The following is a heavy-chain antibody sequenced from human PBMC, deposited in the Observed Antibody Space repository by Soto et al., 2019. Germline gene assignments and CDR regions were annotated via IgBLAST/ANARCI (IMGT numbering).Heavy chain of an antibody. CDR1: GYDFNTNW. Sequence: GESLKISCRGSGYDFNTNWFGWVRQLPWRGLEWVGTMYPGDSDTRYNPSLQGHVTLSVDVTVSTAFLQWRSLETSDTGMYFCARLPRDCNKTSCYYADHWGQGTQVTVSS. V-gene: IGHV5-51*01. D-gene: IGHD3-3*01. J-gene: IGHJ4*02. CDR2: MYPGDSDT. CDR3: ARLPRDCNKTSCYYADH.